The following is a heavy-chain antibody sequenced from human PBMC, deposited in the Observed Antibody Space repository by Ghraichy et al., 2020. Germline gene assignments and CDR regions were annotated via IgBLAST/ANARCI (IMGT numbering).Heavy chain of an antibody. CDR3: ARVYYYHSSAYYYYY. D-gene: IGHD3-22*01. CDR2: ISPNSGST. J-gene: IGHJ4*02. CDR1: GYTFTGYY. Sequence: ASVKVSCKASGYTFTGYYMHWVRQAPGQGLEWMGWISPNSGSTNYAQKFQGRVSMTRDTSISTAYMELSRLRSDETAVYYCARVYYYHSSAYYYYYWGQGTLVTVSS. V-gene: IGHV1-2*02.